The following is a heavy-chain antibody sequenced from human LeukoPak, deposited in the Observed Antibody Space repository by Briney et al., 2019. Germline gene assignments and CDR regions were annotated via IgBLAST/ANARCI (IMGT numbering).Heavy chain of an antibody. V-gene: IGHV4-39*07. CDR3: ARDRADISGYYLDY. CDR1: AGSIFSTTFY. J-gene: IGHJ4*02. Sequence: PSETLSLACSVSAGSIFSTTFYWGWIRQPPGKGLEWIGSIYYSGSTYYNPSLKSRVTISVDTSKNQFSLKLSSVTAADTAVYYCARDRADISGYYLDYWGQGTLVTVSS. D-gene: IGHD3-22*01. CDR2: IYYSGST.